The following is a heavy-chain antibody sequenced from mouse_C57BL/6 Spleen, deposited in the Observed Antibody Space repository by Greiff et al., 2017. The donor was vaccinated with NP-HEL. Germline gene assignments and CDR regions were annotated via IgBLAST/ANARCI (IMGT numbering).Heavy chain of an antibody. V-gene: IGHV1-5*01. CDR1: GYTFTSYW. Sequence: EVQLQQSGTVLARPGASVKMSCKTSGYTFTSYWMHWVKQRPGQGLEWIGAIYPGNSDTSSNQKFKGKAKLTAVTAASTAYMELSSLTTEDSAVYYCTRRITTVVAHWYFDVWGTGTTVTVSS. J-gene: IGHJ1*03. CDR2: IYPGNSDT. CDR3: TRRITTVVAHWYFDV. D-gene: IGHD1-1*01.